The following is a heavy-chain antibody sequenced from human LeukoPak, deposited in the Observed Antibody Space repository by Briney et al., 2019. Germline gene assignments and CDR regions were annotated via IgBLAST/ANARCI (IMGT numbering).Heavy chain of an antibody. D-gene: IGHD6-13*01. CDR3: ARDHRSSSWSYFDY. Sequence: SETLSLTCTVSGGSISSYYWSWIRQPAGKGLEWIGRIYTSGSTNYNPSLKSRVTISVDTSKNQFSLKLSSVTAADTAVYYCARDHRSSSWSYFDYWGQGTLVTVSS. V-gene: IGHV4-4*07. CDR1: GGSISSYY. CDR2: IYTSGST. J-gene: IGHJ4*02.